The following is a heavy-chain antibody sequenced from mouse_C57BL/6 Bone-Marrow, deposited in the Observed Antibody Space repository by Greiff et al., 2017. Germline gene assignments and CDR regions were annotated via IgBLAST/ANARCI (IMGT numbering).Heavy chain of an antibody. J-gene: IGHJ2*01. CDR2: INPSTGGT. CDR1: GYSFTGYY. V-gene: IGHV1-42*01. CDR3: ARRYYDYDGFDY. D-gene: IGHD2-4*01. Sequence: VQLQQSGPELVKPGASVKISCKASGYSFTGYYMNWVKQSPEKSLEWIGEINPSTGGTTYNQKFKAKATLTVDKSSSTAYMQLKSLTSEDSAVYYCARRYYDYDGFDYGGQGTTLTVSS.